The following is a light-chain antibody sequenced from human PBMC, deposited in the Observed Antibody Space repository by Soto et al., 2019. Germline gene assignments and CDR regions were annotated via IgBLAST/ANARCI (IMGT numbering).Light chain of an antibody. CDR3: QQYNNWPPAT. V-gene: IGKV3-15*01. Sequence: EIVMTQSPATLSVSPGERATLSCRASQTITNNLAWYQQKPGQAPRLLIYDASTRATGVPARFSGSGSGTEFTLTISSLPYEDFALYYCQQYNNWPPATFGQGTKVEIK. CDR1: QTITNN. CDR2: DAS. J-gene: IGKJ1*01.